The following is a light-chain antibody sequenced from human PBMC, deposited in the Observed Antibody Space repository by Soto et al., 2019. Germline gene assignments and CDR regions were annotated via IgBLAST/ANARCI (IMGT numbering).Light chain of an antibody. CDR2: GAS. V-gene: IGKV3-20*01. CDR1: EIVSRNF. CDR3: QQYGDSPRT. Sequence: EIVLTQSPGTLSLSPGERATVSCSASEIVSRNFLAWYQQKPGRAPRLLIYGASSRATGIPDRFSGSGSGTDFTLTISRLEPEDFAMYFCQQYGDSPRTFGQGTKVDNK. J-gene: IGKJ1*01.